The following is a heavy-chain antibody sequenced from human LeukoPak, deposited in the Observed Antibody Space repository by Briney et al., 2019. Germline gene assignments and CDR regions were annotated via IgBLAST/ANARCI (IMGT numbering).Heavy chain of an antibody. J-gene: IGHJ4*02. CDR3: ARGSKETSFDY. CDR1: GGSISSHY. CDR2: IYYSGTT. Sequence: SETLSLTCTVSGGSISSHYWSWIRQPPGKGLEWIGYIYYSGTTNYNPSLKSRVTISVDTSKNQFSLKLSSVTTADTAVYYCARGSKETSFDYWGQGTLVTVSS. V-gene: IGHV4-59*11.